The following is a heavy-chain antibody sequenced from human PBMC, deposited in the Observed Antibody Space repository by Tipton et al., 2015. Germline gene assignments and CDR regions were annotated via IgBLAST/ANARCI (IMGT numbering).Heavy chain of an antibody. D-gene: IGHD5-24*01. CDR3: ARGGSPIIKMAYHHYGLDV. V-gene: IGHV4-34*01. Sequence: TLSLTCSLSGGSFYTYYGTWIRQPPGQGLEWIGEIYHSGTTNYNPSLRGRFTISLRTSKNQLSLKVDSVTAADTAIYYCARGGSPIIKMAYHHYGLDVWGQGTTVTVSS. CDR1: GGSFYTYY. J-gene: IGHJ6*02. CDR2: IYHSGTT.